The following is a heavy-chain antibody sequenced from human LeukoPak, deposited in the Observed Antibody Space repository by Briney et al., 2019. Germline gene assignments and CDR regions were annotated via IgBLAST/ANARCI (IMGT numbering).Heavy chain of an antibody. V-gene: IGHV3-21*06. J-gene: IGHJ5*02. CDR3: ARDSVPLEATRRNSFDP. CDR1: GFTLSSHT. CDR2: VYTTSNYI. D-gene: IGHD2-15*01. Sequence: GGSLTLSCAASGFTLSSHTMNWVRQAPGRGLEWVSSVYTTSNYIYYANSGKGRFTNSRDDAKNSMYLQMNSLRAEDMAVYFCARDSVPLEATRRNSFDPWGQGTLVTVS.